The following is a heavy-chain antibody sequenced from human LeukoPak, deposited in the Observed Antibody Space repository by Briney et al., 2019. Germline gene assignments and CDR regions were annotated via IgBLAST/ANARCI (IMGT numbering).Heavy chain of an antibody. Sequence: GGSLRLSCATSGFIFDDYAMHWVRLVPGKGLEWVSRISRNSVSESYADSVRGRFTISRDNAENSLRLQMESLRPEDTALYFCAKDVDGSGSRFDYWGQGTLVIVS. D-gene: IGHD3-10*01. CDR1: GFIFDDYA. J-gene: IGHJ4*02. CDR3: AKDVDGSGSRFDY. V-gene: IGHV3-9*01. CDR2: ISRNSVSE.